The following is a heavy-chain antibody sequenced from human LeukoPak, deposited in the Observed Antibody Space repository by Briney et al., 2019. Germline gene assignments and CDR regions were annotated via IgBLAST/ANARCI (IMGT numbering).Heavy chain of an antibody. V-gene: IGHV1-18*01. CDR1: GGTFSSYA. J-gene: IGHJ1*01. CDR3: ARDNEQWLPSEYFQH. D-gene: IGHD6-19*01. Sequence: GSSVKVSCKASGGTFSSYAISWVRQAPGQGLEWMGWISAYNGNTNYAQKLQGRVTMTTDTSTSTAYMELRSLRSDDTAVYYCARDNEQWLPSEYFQHWGQGTLVTVSS. CDR2: ISAYNGNT.